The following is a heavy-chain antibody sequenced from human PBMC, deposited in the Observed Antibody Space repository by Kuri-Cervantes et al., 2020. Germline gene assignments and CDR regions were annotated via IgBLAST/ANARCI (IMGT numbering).Heavy chain of an antibody. D-gene: IGHD6-25*01. CDR1: GGSISSGGYY. CDR3: ARSDSSGWYFDY. V-gene: IGHV4-31*03. CDR2: IYYTGRT. J-gene: IGHJ4*02. Sequence: LRLSCTVSGGSISSGGYYWSWIRQHPGKGLEWIGYIYYTGRTYYKPSLKSRVTISIDTSKNLFSLRLNSVTAADTAVYYCARSDSSGWYFDYWGQGNLVTVSS.